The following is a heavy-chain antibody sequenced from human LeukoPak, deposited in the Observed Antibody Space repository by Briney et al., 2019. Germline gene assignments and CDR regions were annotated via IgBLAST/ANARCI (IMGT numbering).Heavy chain of an antibody. CDR2: ISHDGINT. V-gene: IGHV3-30*03. CDR1: RFSFSNYA. J-gene: IGHJ4*02. Sequence: GGSLRLSCAASRFSFSNYAMHWVRQDSGRGLEWLAVISHDGINTYYADSVKGRFTISRDNAMNTLYLQMNSLRAEDTAVYYCAMSGYSSSRFDYWGQGTLVTVSS. CDR3: AMSGYSSSRFDY. D-gene: IGHD6-13*01.